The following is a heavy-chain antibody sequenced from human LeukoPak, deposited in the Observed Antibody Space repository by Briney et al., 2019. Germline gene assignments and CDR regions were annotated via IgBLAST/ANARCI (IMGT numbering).Heavy chain of an antibody. D-gene: IGHD3-10*01. CDR3: ARVLGGSGSLHAFDI. CDR2: IYYSGST. CDR1: GGSISSGGYY. V-gene: IGHV4-31*03. J-gene: IGHJ3*02. Sequence: SETLSLTCTVSGGSISSGGYYWSWIRQHPGKGLEWIGYIYYSGSTYYNPSLKSRVTISVDTSKNQFSLKLSSVTAADTAVYYCARVLGGSGSLHAFDIWGQGTMVTVSS.